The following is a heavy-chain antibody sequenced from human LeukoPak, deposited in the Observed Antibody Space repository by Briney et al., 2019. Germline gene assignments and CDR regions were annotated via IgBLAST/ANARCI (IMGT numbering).Heavy chain of an antibody. J-gene: IGHJ6*02. Sequence: SETLSLTCTVSGGSISSYYWSWIRQPAGKGLEWIGRIYTSGSTNYNPSLKGRVTMSVDTSKNQFSLKLSSVTAADTAVYYCARGSHNYYYYGMDVWGQGTTVTVSS. CDR3: ARGSHNYYYYGMDV. CDR1: GGSISSYY. V-gene: IGHV4-4*07. D-gene: IGHD6-6*01. CDR2: IYTSGST.